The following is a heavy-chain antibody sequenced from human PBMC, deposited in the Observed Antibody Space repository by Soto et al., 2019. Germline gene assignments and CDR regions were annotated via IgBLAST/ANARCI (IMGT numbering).Heavy chain of an antibody. CDR1: GGSLSNYN. J-gene: IGHJ3*02. D-gene: IGHD2-2*01. CDR3: ARERTYQLSGDDTLDI. Sequence: SDTLSLTCPVSGGSLSNYNWNWVRQSAGKGLEWIGRIYSNGKAYYNPSLKSRVTMSLDTLNNQVSLRLSSVTAADMAKYYCARERTYQLSGDDTLDIWGLGTMVTVSS. CDR2: IYSNGKA. V-gene: IGHV4-4*07.